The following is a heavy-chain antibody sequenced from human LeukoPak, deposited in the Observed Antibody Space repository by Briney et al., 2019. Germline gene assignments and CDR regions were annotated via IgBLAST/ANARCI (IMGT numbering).Heavy chain of an antibody. CDR1: GFTFSSYA. CDR3: VRESASGGYDNFDY. CDR2: ISGSGGST. J-gene: IGHJ4*02. Sequence: PGGSLRLSCAASGFTFSSYAMSWVRQAPGKGLEWVSAISGSGGSTYYADSVKGRFTISRDNAKNSLYLQMNSLRAEDTAVYYCVRESASGGYDNFDYWGQGTLVTVSS. V-gene: IGHV3-23*01. D-gene: IGHD5-12*01.